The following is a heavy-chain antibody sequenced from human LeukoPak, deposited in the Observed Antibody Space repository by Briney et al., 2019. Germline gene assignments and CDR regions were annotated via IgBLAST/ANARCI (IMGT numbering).Heavy chain of an antibody. CDR1: GYTFTGYY. D-gene: IGHD1-7*01. J-gene: IGHJ4*02. Sequence: ASVKVSCKASGYTFTGYYMHWVRQAPGQGLVWMGWINPNSGGTNYAQKFQGRVTMTRDTSISTAYMELSRLRSDDTAVYYCARVGITGTTFYYWGQGTLVTVSS. CDR2: INPNSGGT. CDR3: ARVGITGTTFYY. V-gene: IGHV1-2*02.